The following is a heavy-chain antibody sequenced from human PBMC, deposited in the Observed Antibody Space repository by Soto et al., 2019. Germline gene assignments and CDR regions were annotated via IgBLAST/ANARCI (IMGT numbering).Heavy chain of an antibody. CDR3: ARGNPDYGGNYYFDY. CDR1: GYTFTSYA. V-gene: IGHV1-3*01. Sequence: ASVKVSCKASGYTFTSYAMHWVRQAPGQRLEWMGWINAGNGNTKYSQKFQGRVTITRDTSASTAYMELSSLRSEDTAVYYCARGNPDYGGNYYFDYWGQGTLVTVSS. CDR2: INAGNGNT. D-gene: IGHD4-17*01. J-gene: IGHJ4*02.